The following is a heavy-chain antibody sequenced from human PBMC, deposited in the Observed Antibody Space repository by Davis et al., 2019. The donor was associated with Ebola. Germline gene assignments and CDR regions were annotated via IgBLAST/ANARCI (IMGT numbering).Heavy chain of an antibody. CDR1: GYTFSVYD. CDR3: ARGLMDSATLRAGWFDP. V-gene: IGHV1-8*01. D-gene: IGHD1-26*01. CDR2: MNPHTGYR. Sequence: AASVKVSCKASGYTFSVYDFNWVRQVAGQRLEWMGWMNPHTGYRAYSRKFQGRVSMTRNTSINTAYMELSSLTSEDTAVYYCARGLMDSATLRAGWFDPWGQGILVTVSS. J-gene: IGHJ5*02.